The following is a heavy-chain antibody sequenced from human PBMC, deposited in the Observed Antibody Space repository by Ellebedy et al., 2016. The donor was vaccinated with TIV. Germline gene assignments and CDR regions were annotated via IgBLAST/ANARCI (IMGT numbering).Heavy chain of an antibody. Sequence: PGGSLRLSCAASGFTLSSYWLAWVRQASGKGLEWVASIKQDGSVKYYVDSVKGRFTISRDNAKNSLYLQMNSLRAEDTAVYYCARDSLVRGQIEYWGQGTLVIVSS. D-gene: IGHD3-10*01. CDR2: IKQDGSVK. CDR1: GFTLSSYW. V-gene: IGHV3-7*01. CDR3: ARDSLVRGQIEY. J-gene: IGHJ4*02.